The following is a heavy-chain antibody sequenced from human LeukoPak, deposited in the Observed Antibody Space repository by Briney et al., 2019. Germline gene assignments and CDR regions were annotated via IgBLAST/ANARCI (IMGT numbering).Heavy chain of an antibody. CDR1: GFTFTNHW. CDR3: ARDWCSITHCYGHDALDI. CDR2: VNTDETVT. J-gene: IGHJ3*02. Sequence: TGGSLRLSCAASGFTFTNHWMHWVRQAPGKGLVWVSRVNTDETVTAYADSVKGRFTISRDNAKHTLYLQMNSLRAEDTAVYYCARDWCSITHCYGHDALDIRGQGTMVAVSS. V-gene: IGHV3-74*01. D-gene: IGHD2-2*01.